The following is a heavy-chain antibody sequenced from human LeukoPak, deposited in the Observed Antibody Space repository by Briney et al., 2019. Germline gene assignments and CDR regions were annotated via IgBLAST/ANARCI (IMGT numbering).Heavy chain of an antibody. V-gene: IGHV4-38-2*02. CDR3: ARTPWGISGSYSHWFDP. Sequence: SETLSLTCSVSGGAISGYYWGWIRQPPGKGLEWIGSIYHSGSTYYNPSLKSRVTISVDTSKNQFSLKLSSVTAADTAVYYCARTPWGISGSYSHWFDPWGQGTLVTVSS. J-gene: IGHJ5*02. CDR1: GGAISGYY. CDR2: IYHSGST. D-gene: IGHD3-10*01.